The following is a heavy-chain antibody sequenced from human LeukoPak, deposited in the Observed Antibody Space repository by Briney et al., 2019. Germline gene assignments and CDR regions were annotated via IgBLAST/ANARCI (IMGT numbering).Heavy chain of an antibody. J-gene: IGHJ4*02. Sequence: KPSETLSLTCAVYGGSFSGYCWSWIRQPPGKGLERIGEINHSGSTNYNPSLKSRVTISVDTSKNQFSLKLSSVTAADTAVYYCARGQGGSLFFDYWGQGTLVTVSS. D-gene: IGHD1-26*01. CDR3: ARGQGGSLFFDY. CDR1: GGSFSGYC. CDR2: INHSGST. V-gene: IGHV4-34*01.